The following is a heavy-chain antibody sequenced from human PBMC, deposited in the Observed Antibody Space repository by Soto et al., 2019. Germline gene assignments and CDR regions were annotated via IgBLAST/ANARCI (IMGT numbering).Heavy chain of an antibody. Sequence: SVKVSCKASGYIFTSYGITWVRQAPGQGLEWMGWISTYNGNTNYAQKVQGRVTMTADTSTTTAFMELRSLRSDDTAVYYCTRGYYYDSSGHYYWGQGTLVTVSS. CDR2: ISTYNGNT. D-gene: IGHD3-22*01. CDR1: GYIFTSYG. V-gene: IGHV1-18*01. CDR3: TRGYYYDSSGHYY. J-gene: IGHJ4*02.